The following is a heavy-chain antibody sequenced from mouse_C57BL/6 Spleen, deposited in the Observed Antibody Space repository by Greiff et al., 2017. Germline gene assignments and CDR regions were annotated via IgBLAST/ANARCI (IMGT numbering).Heavy chain of an antibody. CDR2: IDPKTGGT. V-gene: IGHV1-15*01. CDR1: GYTFTDYD. J-gene: IGHJ3*01. CDR3: TGYYYGSSYVP. Sequence: QVQLQQSGAELVRPGASVTLSCKASGYTFTDYDMHWVKQTPVHGLEWIGAIDPKTGGTAYNQKFKGTAILTADKSSSTASMELRSLTSEDSAVYYCTGYYYGSSYVPWGQGTLVTVSA. D-gene: IGHD1-1*01.